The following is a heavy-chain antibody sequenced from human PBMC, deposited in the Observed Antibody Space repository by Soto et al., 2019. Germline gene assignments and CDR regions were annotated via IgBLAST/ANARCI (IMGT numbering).Heavy chain of an antibody. J-gene: IGHJ1*01. Sequence: ASVKVSCKASGYIFTAYSMHWVRQAPGQELEWMGVVNPRGGSTNYAQKFQGRITITRDTSTSTVYMDLSSLTSADTAVDYCAREENCSDGICYSEYFQRWGQGTLVTVSS. CDR2: VNPRGGST. D-gene: IGHD2-15*01. CDR1: GYIFTAYS. V-gene: IGHV1-46*01. CDR3: AREENCSDGICYSEYFQR.